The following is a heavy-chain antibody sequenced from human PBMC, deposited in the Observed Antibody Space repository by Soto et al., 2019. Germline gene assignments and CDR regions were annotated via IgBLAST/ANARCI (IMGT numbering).Heavy chain of an antibody. J-gene: IGHJ4*02. CDR2: IIPILGIA. V-gene: IGHV1-69*04. CDR1: GGTFSSYT. CDR3: ARDSPIGSTFSGYDGIDY. D-gene: IGHD5-12*01. Sequence: SVKVSCKASGGTFSSYTISWVRQAPGQGLEWMGRIIPILGIANYAQKFQGRVTITADKSTSTAYMELSSLRSEDMAVYYCARDSPIGSTFSGYDGIDYWGQGTLVTVSS.